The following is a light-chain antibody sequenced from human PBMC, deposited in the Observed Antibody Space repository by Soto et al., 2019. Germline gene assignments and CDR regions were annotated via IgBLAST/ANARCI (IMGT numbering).Light chain of an antibody. CDR2: DAS. J-gene: IGKJ1*01. CDR1: QSVSSY. CDR3: LQRSGWPWT. V-gene: IGKV3-11*01. Sequence: EIVLTQSPATLSLSPGERATLSCRASQSVSSYLAWYQQKPGKAPMLLIYDASNRATDIPARFSGSGSGTDFTLTISSLEPEDFAVYYCLQRSGWPWTFGQGTKVEIK.